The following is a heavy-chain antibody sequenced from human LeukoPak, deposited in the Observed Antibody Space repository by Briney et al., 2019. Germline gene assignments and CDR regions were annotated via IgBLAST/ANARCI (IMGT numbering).Heavy chain of an antibody. V-gene: IGHV4-59*12. CDR2: IYYSGST. D-gene: IGHD5-18*01. CDR1: GGSISSYY. J-gene: IGHJ4*02. Sequence: SETLSLTCTVSGGSISSYYWSWIRQPPGKGLEWIGYIYYSGSTNYNPSLKSRVTISVDTSKNQFSLKLSSVTAADTAVYYCARASGGYSYGKRPPQKYYFDYWGQGTLVTVSS. CDR3: ARASGGYSYGKRPPQKYYFDY.